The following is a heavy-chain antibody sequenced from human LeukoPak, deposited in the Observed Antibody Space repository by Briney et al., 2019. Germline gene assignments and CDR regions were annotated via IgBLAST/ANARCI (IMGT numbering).Heavy chain of an antibody. CDR2: ISTDGSTT. Sequence: GGSLRLSCAASGFTFSSYWMHWVRQAPGKGLVWVSRISTDGSTTTYADSVKGRFSISRGNAKNTLYLQMNSLRVEDTAVYYCARGRPHGNDYWGQGTLVTVSS. CDR1: GFTFSSYW. D-gene: IGHD4-23*01. V-gene: IGHV3-74*01. J-gene: IGHJ4*02. CDR3: ARGRPHGNDY.